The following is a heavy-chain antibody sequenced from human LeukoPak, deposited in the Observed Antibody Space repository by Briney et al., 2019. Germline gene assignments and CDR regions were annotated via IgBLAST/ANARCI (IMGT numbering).Heavy chain of an antibody. CDR1: GFTFSGYS. CDR3: ARVRGSYYFDY. V-gene: IGHV3-48*01. CDR2: ITSSSSAI. Sequence: GGSLRLSCAASGFTFSGYSMNWVRQAPGKGLEWVSYITSSSSAIYYADSVKGRFTISRDNAKNSLYLQMNSLRAEDMAVYYCARVRGSYYFDYWGQGTLVTVSS. D-gene: IGHD1-26*01. J-gene: IGHJ4*02.